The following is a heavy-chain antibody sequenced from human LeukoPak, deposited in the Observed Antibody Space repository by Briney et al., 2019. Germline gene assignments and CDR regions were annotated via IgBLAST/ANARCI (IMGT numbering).Heavy chain of an antibody. Sequence: GGSLRLSCAASGFTFSSYAMSWVRQAPGKGPEWVSAISGSGGSTYYADSVKGRFTISRDNSKNTLYLQMNSLRAEDTAVYYCVKGPSYCSSTSCRQDYWGQGTLVTVSS. CDR3: VKGPSYCSSTSCRQDY. V-gene: IGHV3-23*01. D-gene: IGHD2-2*01. CDR2: ISGSGGST. J-gene: IGHJ4*02. CDR1: GFTFSSYA.